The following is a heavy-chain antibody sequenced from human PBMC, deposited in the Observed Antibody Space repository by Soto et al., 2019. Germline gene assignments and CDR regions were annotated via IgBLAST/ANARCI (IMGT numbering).Heavy chain of an antibody. CDR3: ARQYNYDFWSGYQYYFDY. D-gene: IGHD3-3*01. J-gene: IGHJ4*02. V-gene: IGHV4-39*01. CDR2: IYYSGST. Sequence: SETLSLTCTVSGGSISSSSYYWGWIRQPPGKGLEWIGSIYYSGSTYYNPSLKSRVTISVDTSKNQFSLKLSSVTAADTAVYYCARQYNYDFWSGYQYYFDYWGQGTLVTVSS. CDR1: GGSISSSSYY.